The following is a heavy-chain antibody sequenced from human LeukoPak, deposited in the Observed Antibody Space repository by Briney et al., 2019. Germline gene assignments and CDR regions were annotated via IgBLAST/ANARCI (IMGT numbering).Heavy chain of an antibody. CDR3: AKDIGWDGSGSYSGFDY. V-gene: IGHV3-21*04. J-gene: IGHJ4*02. CDR1: GFIFSTYS. CDR2: ISISGSSI. D-gene: IGHD3-10*01. Sequence: GGSLRLSCAASGFIFSTYSMIWVRQAPGKGLEWVAYISISGSSIYYADAVKGRFTISRDNAKNSLYLQMNSLRAEDTALYYCAKDIGWDGSGSYSGFDYWGQGTLVTVSS.